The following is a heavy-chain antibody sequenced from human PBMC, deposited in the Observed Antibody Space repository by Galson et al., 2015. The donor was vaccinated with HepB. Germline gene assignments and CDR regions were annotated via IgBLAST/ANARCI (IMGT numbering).Heavy chain of an antibody. CDR3: AKDRCGDSYGSFDY. CDR1: GFTFSSYA. D-gene: IGHD5-18*01. CDR2: ISGSGGSI. J-gene: IGHJ4*02. Sequence: SLRLSCAASGFTFSSYAMSWVRQAPGKGLEWVSAISGSGGSIYYADSVKGRVTISRDNSKNTLYLRMNSLRAGDTAVYYCAKDRCGDSYGSFDYWGQGTLVTVSS. V-gene: IGHV3-23*01.